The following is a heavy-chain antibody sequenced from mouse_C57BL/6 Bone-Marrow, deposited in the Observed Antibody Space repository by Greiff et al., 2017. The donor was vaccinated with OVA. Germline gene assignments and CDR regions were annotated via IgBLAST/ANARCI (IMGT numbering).Heavy chain of an antibody. CDR1: GYTFNDYY. V-gene: IGHV1-26*01. CDR3: ARGVDY. J-gene: IGHJ4*01. Sequence: EVQLQQSGPELVKPGASVKISCKASGYTFNDYYMNWVKQSHGKSLEWIGDINPNNGGTSYNQKFKGKATLTVDKSSSTAYMELRSLTSEDSAVYYCARGVDYWGQGTSVTVSS. CDR2: INPNNGGT.